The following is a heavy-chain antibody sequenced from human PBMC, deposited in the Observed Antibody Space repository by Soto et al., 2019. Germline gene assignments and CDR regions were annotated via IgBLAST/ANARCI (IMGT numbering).Heavy chain of an antibody. D-gene: IGHD5-12*01. J-gene: IGHJ4*02. CDR2: FDPEEGET. V-gene: IGHV1-24*01. CDR1: GNTLIELS. Sequence: GASVKVSCKVSGNTLIELSMHWVRQTPEKGLEWMGGFDPEEGETVYAQRFQGRVTMTEDTSTDTGYLELNSLSSQDTAVYYCATHSDNYDGYFEYWGQGTLVTVSS. CDR3: ATHSDNYDGYFEY.